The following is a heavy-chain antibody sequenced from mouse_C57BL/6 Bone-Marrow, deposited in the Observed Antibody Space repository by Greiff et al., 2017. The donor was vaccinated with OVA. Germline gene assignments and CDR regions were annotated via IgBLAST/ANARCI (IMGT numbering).Heavy chain of an antibody. J-gene: IGHJ3*01. V-gene: IGHV1-81*01. CDR2: IYPRSGNT. Sequence: VQLQQSGAELARPGASVKLSCKASGYTFTSYGISWVQQRTGKGLEWIGEIYPRSGNTYYNEKFKGKATLTADKSSSKAYMELRSLISEDTAVYFCSRSRAYYSNYAWFADWGQGTLVTVSA. D-gene: IGHD2-5*01. CDR3: SRSRAYYSNYAWFAD. CDR1: GYTFTSYG.